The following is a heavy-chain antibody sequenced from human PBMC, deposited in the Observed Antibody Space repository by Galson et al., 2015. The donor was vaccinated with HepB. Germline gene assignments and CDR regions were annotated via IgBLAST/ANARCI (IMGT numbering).Heavy chain of an antibody. V-gene: IGHV4-59*08. CDR1: GGSISSYY. J-gene: IGHJ4*02. CDR3: ARHCGIAAACFDY. D-gene: IGHD6-13*01. CDR2: IYYSGST. Sequence: SETLSLTCTVSGGSISSYYWSWIRQPPGKGLEWIGYIYYSGSTNYNPSLKSRVTISVDTSKNQFSLKLSSVTAADTAVYYCARHCGIAAACFDYWGQGTLVTVSS.